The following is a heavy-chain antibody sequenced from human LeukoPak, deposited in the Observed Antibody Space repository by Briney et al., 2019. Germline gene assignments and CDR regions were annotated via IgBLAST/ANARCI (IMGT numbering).Heavy chain of an antibody. J-gene: IGHJ4*02. CDR1: GFTFTSYS. V-gene: IGHV3-23*01. CDR3: AKEYSARNQFDS. Sequence: GGSLRLSCAASGFTFTSYSMNWVRQAPGKGLEWVSTISGGGGSTYYADSVKGRFTISRDNSKNTLYLQVNSLRAEDTAVYYCAKEYSARNQFDSWGQGTLVTVSS. CDR2: ISGGGGST. D-gene: IGHD1-14*01.